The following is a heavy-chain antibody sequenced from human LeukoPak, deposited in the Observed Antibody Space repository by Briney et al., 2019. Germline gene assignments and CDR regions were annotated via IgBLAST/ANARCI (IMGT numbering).Heavy chain of an antibody. CDR3: ASGRDIEVAGPGGYFDH. V-gene: IGHV3-11*01. CDR2: ISPGGGDI. CDR1: GFTFNDYH. D-gene: IGHD6-19*01. J-gene: IGHJ4*02. Sequence: GWSLRLSCAASGFTFNDYHMNWIRQAPGKGLELISYISPGGGDIYFADSVKGRFTLSRDNAKNSLYLQVSSLTAEDTAVYYCASGRDIEVAGPGGYFDHWGQGTLVTVSS.